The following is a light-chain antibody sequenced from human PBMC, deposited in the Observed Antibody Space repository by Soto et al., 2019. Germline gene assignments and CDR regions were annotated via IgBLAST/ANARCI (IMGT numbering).Light chain of an antibody. CDR1: SSDVGGYNY. Sequence: QSALTQPRSVSGSPGQSVTISCTGTSSDVGGYNYVSWYQQHPGKAPKLMIYDVSKRPSGVPDRFSGSKSGNTASLTISGLQAEDEADSSCATWDGGLSGPFVFGTGTKVTVL. CDR2: DVS. CDR3: ATWDGGLSGPFV. J-gene: IGLJ1*01. V-gene: IGLV2-11*01.